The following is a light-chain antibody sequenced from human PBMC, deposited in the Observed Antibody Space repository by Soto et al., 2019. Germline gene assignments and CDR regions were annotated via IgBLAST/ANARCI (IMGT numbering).Light chain of an antibody. CDR1: QGINSW. CDR3: QRANSFPFT. CDR2: AAS. J-gene: IGKJ3*01. V-gene: IGKV1-12*01. Sequence: DIPMTQSPSSVSASVGDRVTITCRASQGINSWLAWYQQKPGKAPKLLIYAASSLQSGVPSRFSGSGSGTEFTLTISSLQPEDFATYYCQRANSFPFTFGPGTTVDIK.